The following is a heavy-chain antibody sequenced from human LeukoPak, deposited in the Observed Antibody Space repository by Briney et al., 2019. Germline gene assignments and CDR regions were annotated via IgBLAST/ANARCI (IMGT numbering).Heavy chain of an antibody. CDR3: AMIEQVVSNVEGGY. Sequence: GGSLRLSCAASGFSFSRCWMSWVRQAPGKGLEWVANIKQDGGERYYVDSVKGRFTISRDNAKNSLYLQMNSLRAEDTAVYFCAMIEQVVSNVEGGYWGQGTLVTVSS. J-gene: IGHJ4*02. D-gene: IGHD6-6*01. CDR2: IKQDGGER. V-gene: IGHV3-7*01. CDR1: GFSFSRCW.